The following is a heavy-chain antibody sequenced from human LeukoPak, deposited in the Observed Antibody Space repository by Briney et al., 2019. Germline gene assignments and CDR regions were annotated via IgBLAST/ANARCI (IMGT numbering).Heavy chain of an antibody. CDR2: IIPILGIA. J-gene: IGHJ6*02. V-gene: IGHV1-69*04. CDR1: GGTFSSYA. Sequence: GASVKVSCKASGGTFSSYAISWVRQAPGQGLEWMGRIIPILGIANYAQKFQGRVTITADKSTSTAYMELRSLRSDDTAVYYCARVEETTVVTRYYYYGMDVWGQGTTVTVSS. D-gene: IGHD4-23*01. CDR3: ARVEETTVVTRYYYYGMDV.